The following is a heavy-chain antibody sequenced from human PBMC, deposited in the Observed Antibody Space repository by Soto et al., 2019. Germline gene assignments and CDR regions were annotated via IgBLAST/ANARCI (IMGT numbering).Heavy chain of an antibody. J-gene: IGHJ6*02. D-gene: IGHD1-26*01. CDR2: ISGSGGST. CDR3: ARDLGGSYSYYYYGMDV. Sequence: GGSLRLSCAASGFTFSSYAMSWVRQAPGKGLEWVSAISGSGGSTYYADSVKGRFTISRDNSKNTLYLQMNSLRAEDTAVYYSARDLGGSYSYYYYGMDVWGQGTTVTVSS. V-gene: IGHV3-23*01. CDR1: GFTFSSYA.